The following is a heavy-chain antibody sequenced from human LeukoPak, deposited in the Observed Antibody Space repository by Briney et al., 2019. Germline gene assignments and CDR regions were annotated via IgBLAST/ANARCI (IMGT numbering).Heavy chain of an antibody. CDR2: ISYRGST. J-gene: IGHJ6*03. CDR3: ARTTEGGYTYGYFYYYYMDV. V-gene: IGHV4-59*01. CDR1: GGSISSYY. D-gene: IGHD5-18*01. Sequence: SETLSLTCTVSGGSISSYYWSWIRQPPGKGLEWIGYISYRGSTNYNPSLKSQVTISVDTSKNQFSLKLTSVTAADTAVYYCARTTEGGYTYGYFYYYYMDVWGKGTTVTISS.